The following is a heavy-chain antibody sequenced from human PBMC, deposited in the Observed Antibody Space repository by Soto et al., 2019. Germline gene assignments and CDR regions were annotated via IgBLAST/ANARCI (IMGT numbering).Heavy chain of an antibody. CDR1: GFTFSSYS. CDR3: ARDLNLGSFDY. V-gene: IGHV3-48*01. CDR2: IRSSSSTI. J-gene: IGHJ4*02. Sequence: EVQLVESGGGLVQPGGSLRLSCAASGFTFSSYSMNWVRQAPGKGLEWVSYIRSSSSTIYYADSVKGRFTISRDNAKNSLYRQRNSLRAEDTAVYYCARDLNLGSFDYWGQGTLVTVSS.